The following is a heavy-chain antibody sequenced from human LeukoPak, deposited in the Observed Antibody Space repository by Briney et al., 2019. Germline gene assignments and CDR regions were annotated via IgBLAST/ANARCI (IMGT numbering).Heavy chain of an antibody. D-gene: IGHD3-9*01. CDR3: ARDRDPGYI. CDR1: GFTFSSYE. CDR2: LTTSGSTK. J-gene: IGHJ3*02. V-gene: IGHV3-48*03. Sequence: GGSLRLSCAASGFTFSSYEMNWVRQAPGKGLEWISYLTTSGSTKYYADSVKGRFTISRDNAKNSLFLQMNSLRAEDTAVYYCARDRDPGYIWGQGTMVTVSS.